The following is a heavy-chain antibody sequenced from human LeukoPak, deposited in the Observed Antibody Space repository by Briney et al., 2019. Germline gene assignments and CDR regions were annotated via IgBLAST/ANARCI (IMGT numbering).Heavy chain of an antibody. J-gene: IGHJ4*02. V-gene: IGHV3-53*05. CDR2: IYSGGST. CDR1: GFTFSNYW. D-gene: IGHD3-10*01. CDR3: AKGIGGGGAGGGGLHFDY. Sequence: QTGGSLRLSCAASGFTFSNYWMHWVRLSPGKGPVWVSFIYSGGSTYYADSVKGRFTISRDNAKNSLYLQMNSLRAEDTALYNCAKGIGGGGAGGGGLHFDYWGQGTLVTVSS.